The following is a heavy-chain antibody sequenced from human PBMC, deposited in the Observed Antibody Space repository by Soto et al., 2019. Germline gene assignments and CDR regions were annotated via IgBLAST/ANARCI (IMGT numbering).Heavy chain of an antibody. J-gene: IGHJ4*02. D-gene: IGHD2-2*02. Sequence: GGSLRLSCAASGFPFGYFGMHWLRQAPGKGLEWVAVISHDGSDKFYADSVKARFTISRDNSKNTLYLQMSGLRAEDTAVYYCAKSPYFFCSSANCYRYYFDYGSQGTLVTVSS. CDR3: AKSPYFFCSSANCYRYYFDY. V-gene: IGHV3-30*18. CDR1: GFPFGYFG. CDR2: ISHDGSDK.